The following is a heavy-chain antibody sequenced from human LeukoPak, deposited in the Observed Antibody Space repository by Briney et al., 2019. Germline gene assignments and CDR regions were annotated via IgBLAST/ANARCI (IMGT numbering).Heavy chain of an antibody. CDR3: AKGPNSGDD. D-gene: IGHD4-23*01. V-gene: IGHV3-23*01. CDR1: GFTFSSYA. CDR2: ITGSGGST. Sequence: PVGSLRLSCAASGFTFSSYAMRWVRHAPGKGLEWVLVITGSGGSTYYADSVKGRFTIYRDNSKNTLYLQMNSLRAEDTAVYDCAKGPNSGDDWGQGTLVTVSS. J-gene: IGHJ4*02.